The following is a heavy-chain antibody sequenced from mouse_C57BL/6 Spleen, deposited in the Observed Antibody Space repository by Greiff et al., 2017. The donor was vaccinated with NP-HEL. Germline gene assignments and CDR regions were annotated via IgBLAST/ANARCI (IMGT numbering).Heavy chain of an antibody. Sequence: VQLKESGPGLVKPSQSLSLTCSVTGYSITSSYYWNWIRQFQGNKLEWMSYISYDGSTNYNPSLQNRISITRDTSNNQFFRKLNSVTTEDTATYYCARRGYYYGSNYFDYWGQGTTLTVSS. CDR3: ARRGYYYGSNYFDY. CDR1: GYSITSSYY. D-gene: IGHD1-1*01. CDR2: ISYDGST. V-gene: IGHV3-6*01. J-gene: IGHJ2*01.